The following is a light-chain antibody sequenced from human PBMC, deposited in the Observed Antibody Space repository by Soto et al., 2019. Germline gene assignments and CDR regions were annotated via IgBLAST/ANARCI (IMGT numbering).Light chain of an antibody. CDR2: GAS. V-gene: IGKV3-15*01. CDR1: QSVSSN. Sequence: EIVMTQSAATLSVSPGERATLSCRASQSVSSNLAWYQQKPGQAPRLLIYGASTRATGIPARFSGSGSGTEFTLTISSLQSEDFAVYYCQQYNNWWTFGRGTKVDIK. CDR3: QQYNNWWT. J-gene: IGKJ1*01.